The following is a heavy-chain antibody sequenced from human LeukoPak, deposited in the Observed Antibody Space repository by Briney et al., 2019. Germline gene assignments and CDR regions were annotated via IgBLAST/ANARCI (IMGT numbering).Heavy chain of an antibody. V-gene: IGHV4-59*01. CDR2: IYYSGST. Sequence: PSETLSLTCTVAGDSINRYYWTWIRQPPGKGLEWIGYIYYSGSTNYNRSLKSRVTISVDTSKNQFSLRLTSVTAADTAVYYCARYSSGWYLNYFDYWGQGTLVTVSS. J-gene: IGHJ4*02. D-gene: IGHD6-19*01. CDR3: ARYSSGWYLNYFDY. CDR1: GDSINRYY.